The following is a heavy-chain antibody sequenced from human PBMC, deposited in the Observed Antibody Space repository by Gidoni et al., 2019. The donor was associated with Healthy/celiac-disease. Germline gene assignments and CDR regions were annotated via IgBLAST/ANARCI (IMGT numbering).Heavy chain of an antibody. J-gene: IGHJ6*02. CDR2: INWNGGST. CDR1: GFAFEDYG. V-gene: IGHV3-20*04. CDR3: ARATWVVVPAAMRYYYYGMDV. Sequence: EVQLVESGGGVVRPGGSLRLCWAAAGFAFEDYGMSWVRQAPGKGLEWVSGINWNGGSTGYADSVKGRFTISRDNAKNSLYLQMNSLRAEDTALYYCARATWVVVPAAMRYYYYGMDVWGQGTTVTVSS. D-gene: IGHD2-2*01.